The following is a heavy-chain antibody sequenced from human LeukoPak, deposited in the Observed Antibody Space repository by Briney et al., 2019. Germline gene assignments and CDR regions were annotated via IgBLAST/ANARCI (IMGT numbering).Heavy chain of an antibody. CDR2: ISANNGGT. J-gene: IGHJ4*02. CDR1: GYTFTGYG. D-gene: IGHD2-15*01. Sequence: ASVKVSCKASGYTFTGYGIRWVRQAPGQGLEWMGWISANNGGTNYAQKLQGRVTMTRDTSISTTYMELSSLRSDDTAVYYCARAEDIVVVVAAYQFDHWRQGTLVTVSS. V-gene: IGHV1-2*02. CDR3: ARAEDIVVVVAAYQFDH.